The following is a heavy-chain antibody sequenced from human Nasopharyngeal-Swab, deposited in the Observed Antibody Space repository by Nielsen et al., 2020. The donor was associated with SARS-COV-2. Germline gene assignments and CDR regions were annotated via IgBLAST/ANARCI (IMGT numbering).Heavy chain of an antibody. Sequence: GGSLRLSCAASGFTVGNNYMTWVRQAPGKGLQWVSVIYSGGSTYYADSVKGRFTISRDNSKNMVYLQMNNLRAEDTAVYYCARDPGSYYFDFWGQGTLVTVSS. CDR1: GFTVGNNY. D-gene: IGHD3-10*01. J-gene: IGHJ4*02. CDR2: IYSGGST. V-gene: IGHV3-53*01. CDR3: ARDPGSYYFDF.